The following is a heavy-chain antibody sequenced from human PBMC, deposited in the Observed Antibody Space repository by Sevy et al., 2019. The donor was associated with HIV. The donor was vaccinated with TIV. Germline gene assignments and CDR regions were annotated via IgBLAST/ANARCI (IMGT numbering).Heavy chain of an antibody. J-gene: IGHJ6*02. CDR2: IYHSGST. CDR1: GGSISSSNW. Sequence: SETLSLTCAVSGGSISSSNWWSWVRQPPGKGLEWIGEIYHSGSTNYNPSLKSRVTISVDMSKNQFSLKLSSVTAADTAVYYCARDLRAVAGDYYYYGMDVWGQGTTVTVSS. V-gene: IGHV4-4*02. CDR3: ARDLRAVAGDYYYYGMDV. D-gene: IGHD6-19*01.